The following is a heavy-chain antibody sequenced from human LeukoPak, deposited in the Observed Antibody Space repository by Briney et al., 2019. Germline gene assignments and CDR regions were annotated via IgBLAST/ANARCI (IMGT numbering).Heavy chain of an antibody. CDR1: GFTFSSYS. Sequence: GGSLRLSCAASGFTFSSYSMNWVRRAPGKGLEWVSYISSSSSTIYYADSVKGRFTISRDNAKNSLYLQINSLRAEDTAVYYCARKRTTGWFDPWGQGTLVTVSS. V-gene: IGHV3-48*01. J-gene: IGHJ5*02. CDR3: ARKRTTGWFDP. CDR2: ISSSSSTI. D-gene: IGHD2-8*02.